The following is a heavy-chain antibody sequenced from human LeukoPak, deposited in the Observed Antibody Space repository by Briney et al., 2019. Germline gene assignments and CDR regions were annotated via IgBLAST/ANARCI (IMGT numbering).Heavy chain of an antibody. J-gene: IGHJ4*02. V-gene: IGHV3-7*03. CDR2: IKQDGSEK. Sequence: GGSLRLSCAASGFTFSSYWMSWVRQAPGKGLEWVANIKQDGSEKYYVDSVKGRFTISRDNAKNSLYLQMNSLRAEDTAVYYCASDMASITMVRGVSFDYWGQGTPVTVTS. D-gene: IGHD3-10*01. CDR1: GFTFSSYW. CDR3: ASDMASITMVRGVSFDY.